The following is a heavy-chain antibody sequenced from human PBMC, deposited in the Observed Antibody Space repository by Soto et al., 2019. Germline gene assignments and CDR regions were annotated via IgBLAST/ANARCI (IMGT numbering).Heavy chain of an antibody. D-gene: IGHD3-10*01. CDR1: GFPFTSSG. V-gene: IGHV3-30*03. CDR3: VGGQYYFDY. J-gene: IGHJ4*02. Sequence: QVQLVESGGGVVQPGRSLRLSCAGSGFPFTSSGMHWVREGPDKGLEWVAVISYDGSDKYYADSVKGRFTISRDNSKHMLYLQMNSLRPEDTALYYCVGGQYYFDYRGQGTLVIVSS. CDR2: ISYDGSDK.